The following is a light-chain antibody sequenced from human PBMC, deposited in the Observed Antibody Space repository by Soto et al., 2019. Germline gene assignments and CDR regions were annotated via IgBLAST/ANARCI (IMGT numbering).Light chain of an antibody. V-gene: IGKV1-39*01. CDR1: QIISTY. CDR3: QQSYSTPLFT. J-gene: IGKJ3*01. CDR2: AAS. Sequence: DIQMTQSPSSLSASLGDRVTITCRASQIISTYLNWYQQKPGKAPKLLIYAASSLQSGVPSRFSGSGSGTDFTLTISSLQPEDFATYYCQQSYSTPLFTFGPGTKVDIK.